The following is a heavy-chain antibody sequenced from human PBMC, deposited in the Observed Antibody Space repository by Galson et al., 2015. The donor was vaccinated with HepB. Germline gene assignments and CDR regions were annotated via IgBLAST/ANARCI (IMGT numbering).Heavy chain of an antibody. V-gene: IGHV1-46*01. CDR3: ARAPWDYDSSGYSGNDLDY. CDR2: INPSGGST. CDR1: GYTFSTYS. D-gene: IGHD3-22*01. Sequence: SVKVSCKASGYTFSTYSITWVRQAPGQGLEWMGIINPSGGSTSYAQKFQGRVTMTRDTSTSTVYMELSSLRSEDTAVYYCARAPWDYDSSGYSGNDLDYWGQGTLVTVSS. J-gene: IGHJ4*02.